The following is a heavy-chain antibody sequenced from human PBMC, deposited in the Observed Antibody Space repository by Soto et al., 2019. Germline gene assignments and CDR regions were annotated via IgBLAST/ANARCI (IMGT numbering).Heavy chain of an antibody. V-gene: IGHV4-30-2*01. CDR1: GGSISSGGYS. CDR3: ARGVTGTGLDY. CDR2: IYHSGST. J-gene: IGHJ4*02. D-gene: IGHD1-7*01. Sequence: PSETLSLTCAVSGGSISSGGYSWSCIRQPPGKGLEWIGYIYHSGSTYYNPSLKSRVTISVDRSKNQFSLKLSSVTAADTAVYYCARGVTGTGLDYWGQGTLVTVSS.